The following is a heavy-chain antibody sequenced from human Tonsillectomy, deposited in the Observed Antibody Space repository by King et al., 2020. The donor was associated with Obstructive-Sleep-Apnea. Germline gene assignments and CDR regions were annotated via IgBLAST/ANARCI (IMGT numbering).Heavy chain of an antibody. CDR3: ARHRGVEDYGGYGDYFDY. D-gene: IGHD5-12*01. V-gene: IGHV4-59*08. J-gene: IGHJ4*02. CDR1: GGSINNYY. CDR2: MYYSGNT. Sequence: QLQESGPGLVKPSETLSLTCTVSGGSINNYYWSWIRQPPGKGLEWIGYMYYSGNTNFNPSLNSRVTISADTSKIQISLRLSAVTAADTAVDYWARHRGVEDYGGYGDYFDYWGQGTLVTVSS.